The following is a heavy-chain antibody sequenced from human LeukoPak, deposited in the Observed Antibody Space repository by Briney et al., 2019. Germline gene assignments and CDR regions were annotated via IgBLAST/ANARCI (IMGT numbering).Heavy chain of an antibody. D-gene: IGHD5-24*01. Sequence: PGGSLRLSCAASGFTFSSYGMHWVRQAPGKGLEGVAFISYDGSNKYYADSVKGRFTISRDNSKNTLYLQMNSLRAEDTAVYYCAKDPSTGGDGYYFDYWGQGTLVTVSS. J-gene: IGHJ4*02. V-gene: IGHV3-30*18. CDR2: ISYDGSNK. CDR3: AKDPSTGGDGYYFDY. CDR1: GFTFSSYG.